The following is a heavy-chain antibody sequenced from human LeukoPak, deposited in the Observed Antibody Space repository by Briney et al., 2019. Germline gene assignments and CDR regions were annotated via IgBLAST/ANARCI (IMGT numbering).Heavy chain of an antibody. Sequence: GGSLRLSCAASGFTVSSNYMSWVRQAPGKGLEWVSVIYNGGSTYYADSVKGRLTITRDNSKNTLYIQMNSLRAEHTAVYYCASRSSSGSYYLARREYYYYYGMDVWGQGTTVTASS. D-gene: IGHD3-10*01. CDR3: ASRSSSGSYYLARREYYYYYGMDV. CDR1: GFTVSSNY. J-gene: IGHJ6*02. V-gene: IGHV3-66*01. CDR2: IYNGGST.